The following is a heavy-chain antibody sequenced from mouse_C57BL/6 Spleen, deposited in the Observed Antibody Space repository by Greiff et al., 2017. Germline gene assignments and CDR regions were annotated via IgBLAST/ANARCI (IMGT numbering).Heavy chain of an antibody. CDR2: ISSGSSTI. CDR1: GFTFSDYG. Sequence: DVHLVESGGGLVKPGGSLKLSCAASGFTFSDYGMHWVRQAPEKGLEWVAYISSGSSTIYYADTVKGRFTISSDNAKNTLFLQMTSLRSEDTAMYYCASPYYYGSSYVGYFDVWGTGTTVTVSS. J-gene: IGHJ1*03. D-gene: IGHD1-1*01. V-gene: IGHV5-17*01. CDR3: ASPYYYGSSYVGYFDV.